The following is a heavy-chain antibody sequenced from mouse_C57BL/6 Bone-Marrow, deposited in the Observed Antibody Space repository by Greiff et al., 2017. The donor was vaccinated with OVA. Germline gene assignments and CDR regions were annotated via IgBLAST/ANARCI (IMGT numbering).Heavy chain of an antibody. D-gene: IGHD2-2*01. Sequence: VMLVESGPELVKPGASVKLSCKASGYTFTSYDINWVKQRPGQGLEWIGWIYPRDGSTKYNEKFKGKATLTVDTSSSTAYMELHSLTSEDSAVYFCARCGYDGYFDVWGTGTTVTVSS. CDR1: GYTFTSYD. J-gene: IGHJ1*03. CDR2: IYPRDGST. V-gene: IGHV1-85*01. CDR3: ARCGYDGYFDV.